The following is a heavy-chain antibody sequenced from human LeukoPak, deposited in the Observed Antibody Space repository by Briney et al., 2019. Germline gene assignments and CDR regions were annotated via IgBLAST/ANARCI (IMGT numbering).Heavy chain of an antibody. CDR2: INWNGGST. V-gene: IGHV3-20*01. CDR3: ARARIAASRGAFDI. J-gene: IGHJ3*02. CDR1: GFTFDDYG. D-gene: IGHD6-13*01. Sequence: PGGSLRLSCAASGFTFDDYGMSWVRQAPGKGLEWVSGINWNGGSTGYADSVKGRFTISRDNAKNSLYLQMNGLRAEDTALYRCARARIAASRGAFDIWGQGTMVTVSS.